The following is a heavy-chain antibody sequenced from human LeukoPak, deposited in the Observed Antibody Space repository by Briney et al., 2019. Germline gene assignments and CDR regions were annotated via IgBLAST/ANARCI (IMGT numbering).Heavy chain of an antibody. D-gene: IGHD2-2*02. V-gene: IGHV1-2*02. CDR3: ARDFEPVPAAIPVKYYYYYYGMDV. J-gene: IGHJ6*02. CDR2: INPNSGGT. CDR1: GYTFTGYY. Sequence: ASVKVSCKASGYTFTGYYMHWVRQAPGQGLEWMGWINPNSGGTNYAQKFQGRVTMTRDTSISTAYMELSRLRSDDTAVYYCARDFEPVPAAIPVKYYYYYYGMDVWGQGTTVTVSS.